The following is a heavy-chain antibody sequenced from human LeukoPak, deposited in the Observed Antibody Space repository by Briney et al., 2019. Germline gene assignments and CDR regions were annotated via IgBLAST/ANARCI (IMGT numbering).Heavy chain of an antibody. V-gene: IGHV3-7*03. CDR2: IREDGSET. CDR1: GFTFNTYW. J-gene: IGHJ4*02. Sequence: GGSLRLSCAASGFTFNTYWMSWVRQAPGKGLEWVANIREDGSETFYLDSVKGRFTISRDNSKSTLSLQMNSLRAEDTAIYYCATYRQVLLPFESWGQGTLVTVSS. D-gene: IGHD2-8*02. CDR3: ATYRQVLLPFES.